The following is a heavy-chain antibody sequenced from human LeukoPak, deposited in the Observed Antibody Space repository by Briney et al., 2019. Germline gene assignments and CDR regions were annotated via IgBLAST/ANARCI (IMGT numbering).Heavy chain of an antibody. V-gene: IGHV3-53*04. J-gene: IGHJ5*02. CDR3: ARYSTADWFDP. D-gene: IGHD4-17*01. Sequence: GGSLRLSCAASGFTVSSNYMSWVRQAPGKGLEWVSVIYSGGSTYYADSVKGRFTISRHNSKNTLYLQMNSLRAEDTAVYYCARYSTADWFDPWGQGTLVTVSP. CDR2: IYSGGST. CDR1: GFTVSSNY.